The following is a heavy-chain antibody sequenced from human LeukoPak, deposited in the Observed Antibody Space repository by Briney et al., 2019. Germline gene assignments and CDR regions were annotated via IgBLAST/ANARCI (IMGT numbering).Heavy chain of an antibody. CDR2: ISGSGGST. D-gene: IGHD3-3*01. V-gene: IGHV3-23*01. CDR1: GFTFSSYA. CDR3: ARDGITIFGVVTYDY. Sequence: GGSLRLSCAASGFTFSSYAMSWVRQAPGKGLEWVSAISGSGGSTYYADPVKGRFTISRDNSKNTLYLQMNSLRAEDTAVYYCARDGITIFGVVTYDYWGQGTLVTVSS. J-gene: IGHJ4*02.